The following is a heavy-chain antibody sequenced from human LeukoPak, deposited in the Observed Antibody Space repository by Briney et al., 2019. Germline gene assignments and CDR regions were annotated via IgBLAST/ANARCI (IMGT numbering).Heavy chain of an antibody. D-gene: IGHD2-15*01. CDR3: ARAPDCSGGSCYSDY. Sequence: GRSLRLSCAASGFTFSSYAMHWVRQAPGKGLEWVAVISYDGSNKYYADSVKGRFTISRDNSKNTLYLQMNSLRAEDTAVYYCARAPDCSGGSCYSDYWGQGTLVTVSS. J-gene: IGHJ4*02. CDR2: ISYDGSNK. V-gene: IGHV3-30-3*01. CDR1: GFTFSSYA.